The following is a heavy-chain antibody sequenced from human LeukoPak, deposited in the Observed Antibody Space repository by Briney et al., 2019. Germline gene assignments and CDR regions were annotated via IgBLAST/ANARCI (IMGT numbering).Heavy chain of an antibody. CDR1: GFTFDDYA. J-gene: IGHJ4*02. D-gene: IGHD3-9*01. Sequence: GGSLRLSCAASGFTFDDYAMHWVRQAPGKGLEWVSGISWNSGSIGYADSVKGRFTISRDNAKNSLYLQMNSLRAEDTALYYCAKALLHSDILTGPDYWGQGTLVTVSS. V-gene: IGHV3-9*01. CDR2: ISWNSGSI. CDR3: AKALLHSDILTGPDY.